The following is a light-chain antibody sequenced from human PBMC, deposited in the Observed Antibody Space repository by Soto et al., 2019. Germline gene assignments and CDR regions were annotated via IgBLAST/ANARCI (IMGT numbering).Light chain of an antibody. CDR2: GAS. J-gene: IGKJ3*01. CDR1: QSVSSSY. Sequence: EILWTQCPGTLSLAPGERATLSCRASQSVSSSYLALYQQKPGQAPRLLIYGASCRATGIPDRFSGSGSGTDFTLTISRLEPEDFAVYYCQQYGSSPPRVTFGPGTKVDIK. V-gene: IGKV3-20*01. CDR3: QQYGSSPPRVT.